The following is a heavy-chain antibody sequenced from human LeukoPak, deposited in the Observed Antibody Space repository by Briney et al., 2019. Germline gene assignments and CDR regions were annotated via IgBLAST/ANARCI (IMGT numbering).Heavy chain of an antibody. V-gene: IGHV3-74*01. Sequence: PGGSLRLSCVASGFTFTTYWVHWVRQAPGKGLVWVSRINGDGSNSNYADSVKGIFTISRDHARNTLYLQMNGLRSEDTALYYCARTSPTSHFDFWGQGTLVTVSS. D-gene: IGHD3-16*01. J-gene: IGHJ4*02. CDR1: GFTFTTYW. CDR2: INGDGSNS. CDR3: ARTSPTSHFDF.